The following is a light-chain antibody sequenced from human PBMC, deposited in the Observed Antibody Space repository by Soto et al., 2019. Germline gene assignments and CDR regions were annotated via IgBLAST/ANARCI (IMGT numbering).Light chain of an antibody. CDR1: QTVSSN. V-gene: IGKV3-15*01. CDR2: GAS. CDR3: QQYNNWPPLT. Sequence: EIVMPQSPATLSVSPGARATLSCRASQTVSSNLAWYQQKPGQAPRLLIYGASTRATGIPARFSGSGSGTEFTLTISSLQSEDFAVYYCQQYNNWPPLTFGGGTKVDIK. J-gene: IGKJ4*01.